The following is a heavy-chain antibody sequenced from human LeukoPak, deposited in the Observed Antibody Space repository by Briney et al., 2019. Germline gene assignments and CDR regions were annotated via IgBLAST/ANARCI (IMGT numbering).Heavy chain of an antibody. CDR1: GFTFSSYA. V-gene: IGHV3-21*01. D-gene: IGHD2-2*01. J-gene: IGHJ4*02. CDR3: ASDCSSTSCYANGDY. CDR2: ISSSSSYI. Sequence: GGSLRLSCAASGFTFSSYAMSWVRQAPGKGLEWVSSISSSSSYIYYADSVKGRFTISRDNAKNSLYLQMSSLRAEDTAVYYCASDCSSTSCYANGDYWGQGTLVTVSS.